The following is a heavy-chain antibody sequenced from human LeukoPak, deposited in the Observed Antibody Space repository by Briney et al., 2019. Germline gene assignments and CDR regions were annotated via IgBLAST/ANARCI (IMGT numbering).Heavy chain of an antibody. V-gene: IGHV3-74*01. CDR2: INSDGSST. D-gene: IGHD3-22*01. Sequence: GGSLRLSCATSGFTFSSYWMHWVRQAPGKGLVWVSRINSDGSSTSYADSVKGRFTVSRDNAKNALYLQMNSLRAEDTAVYYCTRGYDNTAYGPQVIWGQGTTVTVSS. CDR3: TRGYDNTAYGPQVI. J-gene: IGHJ3*02. CDR1: GFTFSSYW.